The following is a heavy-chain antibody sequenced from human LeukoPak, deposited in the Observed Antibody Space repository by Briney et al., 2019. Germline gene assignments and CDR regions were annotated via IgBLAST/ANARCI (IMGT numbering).Heavy chain of an antibody. V-gene: IGHV4-30-2*01. CDR3: ARNYGDFGFDY. CDR2: IYHSGST. J-gene: IGHJ4*02. Sequence: SETLSLTCAVSGGSISSGGYSWSRIRQPPGKGLEWIGYIYHSGSTYYNPSLKSRVTISVDRSKNQFSLKLSSVTAADTAVYYCARNYGDFGFDYWGQGTLVTVSS. CDR1: GGSISSGGYS. D-gene: IGHD4-17*01.